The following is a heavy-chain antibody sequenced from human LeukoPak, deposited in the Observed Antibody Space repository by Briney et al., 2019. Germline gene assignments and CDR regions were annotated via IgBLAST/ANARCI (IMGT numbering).Heavy chain of an antibody. J-gene: IGHJ4*02. CDR3: ARARTGIAAAGDFDY. V-gene: IGHV1-3*01. CDR1: GYTFTSYA. CDR2: INAVNGNT. D-gene: IGHD6-13*01. Sequence: VASVKVSCKASGYTFTSYALHWVRQAPGQRLEWMGWINAVNGNTKYSQEFQGRVTITRDTSASTAYMELSSMRSEDTTVYYCARARTGIAAAGDFDYWGQGTLVTVSS.